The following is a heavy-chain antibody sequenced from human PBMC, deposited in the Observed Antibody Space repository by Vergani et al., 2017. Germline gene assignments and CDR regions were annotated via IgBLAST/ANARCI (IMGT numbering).Heavy chain of an antibody. V-gene: IGHV3-21*01. CDR1: GFTVSSNY. J-gene: IGHJ3*02. CDR3: ARDDTMLFAFDI. Sequence: EVQLVESGGGLVQPGGSLRLSCAASGFTVSSNYMSWVRQAPGKGLEWVSSISSSSSYIYYADSVKGRFTISRDNAKNSLYLQMNSLRAEDTAVYYCARDDTMLFAFDIWGQGTMVTVSS. CDR2: ISSSSSYI. D-gene: IGHD2-21*01.